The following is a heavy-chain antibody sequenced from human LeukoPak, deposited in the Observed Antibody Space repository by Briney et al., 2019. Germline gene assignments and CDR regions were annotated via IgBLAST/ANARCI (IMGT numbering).Heavy chain of an antibody. CDR3: ARHAGRKIVLMVYAWSYYYYMDV. CDR1: GGSISSHY. D-gene: IGHD2-8*01. CDR2: IYSSGST. V-gene: IGHV4-59*11. Sequence: PSETLSLTCTVSGGSISSHYWSWIRQPPGKGLEGIGYIYSSGSTNYNPSLKSRVTISVDTSKNQFSLKLSSVTAADTAVYYCARHAGRKIVLMVYAWSYYYYMDVWGKGTTVTVSS. J-gene: IGHJ6*03.